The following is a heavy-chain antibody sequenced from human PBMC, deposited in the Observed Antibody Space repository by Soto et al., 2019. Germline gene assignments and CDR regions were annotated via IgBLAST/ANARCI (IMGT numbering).Heavy chain of an antibody. CDR1: GFTFSSYG. V-gene: IGHV3-30*18. D-gene: IGHD6-19*01. J-gene: IGHJ4*02. CDR2: ISHDGSNK. Sequence: PGGSLRLSCAASGFTFSSYGMRWVRQAPGKGLEWVAVISHDGSNKYYADSVKGRFTISRDNSKNTLYLQMNSLRAEDTAVYYCAKPTSIAVAGTLDYWGQGT. CDR3: AKPTSIAVAGTLDY.